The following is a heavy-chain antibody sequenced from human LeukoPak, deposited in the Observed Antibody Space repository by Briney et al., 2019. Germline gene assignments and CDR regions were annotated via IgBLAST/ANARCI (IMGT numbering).Heavy chain of an antibody. D-gene: IGHD3-16*01. CDR2: IYTSGST. CDR1: GGSISSYY. Sequence: SETLSLTCTVSGGSISSYYWSWIRQPAGKGLEWIGRIYTSGSTNYNPSLKSRVTMSVDTSKNQFSLKLSSVTAADTAVHYCARGGRWATGDAFDIWGQGTMVTVSS. J-gene: IGHJ3*02. V-gene: IGHV4-4*07. CDR3: ARGGRWATGDAFDI.